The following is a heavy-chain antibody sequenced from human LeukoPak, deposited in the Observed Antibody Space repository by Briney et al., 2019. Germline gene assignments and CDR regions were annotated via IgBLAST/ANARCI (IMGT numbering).Heavy chain of an antibody. CDR1: GFTFSRYG. Sequence: GGSLRLSCAGSGFTFSRYGMHGVGQARGKGGEGVAFIRYEGSKKYYADCVKGGFTISRDNYKNTLYLQMNSLRAEDTAVYYCAKDGVVVVPAEDYWGQGTLVTVSS. CDR2: IRYEGSKK. D-gene: IGHD2-2*01. J-gene: IGHJ4*02. CDR3: AKDGVVVVPAEDY. V-gene: IGHV3-30*02.